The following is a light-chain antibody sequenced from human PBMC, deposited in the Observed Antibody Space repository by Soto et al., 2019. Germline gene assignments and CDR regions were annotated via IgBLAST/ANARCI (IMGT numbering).Light chain of an antibody. CDR2: YDD. Sequence: SVLTQPPSVSEAPRQRVTISCSGSSSNIGNNAVNWYQQLPGKAPKLLIYYDDLLPSGVSDRFSGSKSGTSASLAISGLQSEDEADYYCAAWDDSLNGHVFGTGIKVTAL. V-gene: IGLV1-36*01. CDR3: AAWDDSLNGHV. J-gene: IGLJ1*01. CDR1: SSNIGNNA.